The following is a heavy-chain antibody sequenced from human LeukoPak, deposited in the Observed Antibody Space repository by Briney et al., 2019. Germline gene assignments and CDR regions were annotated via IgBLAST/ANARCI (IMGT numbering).Heavy chain of an antibody. CDR1: GFSLSTSGVG. V-gene: IGHV2-5*02. J-gene: IGHJ4*02. Sequence: GSGPTLVNPTQTLTLTCTFSGFSLSTSGVGVGWIRQPPGKALEWLALIYWDDDKRYSPSLKSRLTITKNTSKNQVVLTMTNMDPVDTATYYCAHKGDPYSHCGGDCYTNWGQGTLVTVSS. CDR3: AHKGDPYSHCGGDCYTN. CDR2: IYWDDDK. D-gene: IGHD2-21*02.